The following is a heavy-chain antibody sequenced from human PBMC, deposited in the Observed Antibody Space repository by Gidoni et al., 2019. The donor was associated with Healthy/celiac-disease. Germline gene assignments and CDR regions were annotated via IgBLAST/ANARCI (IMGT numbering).Heavy chain of an antibody. D-gene: IGHD6-19*01. V-gene: IGHV1-2*02. CDR3: AREDSSGWSGDAFDI. CDR2: INPNSGGT. CDR1: GYTFTGSY. J-gene: IGHJ3*02. Sequence: QVQLVQSGAEVKKPGASVKVSCKASGYTFTGSYMHWVRQAPGQGLEWMGWINPNSGGTNYAQKFQGRVTMTRDTSISTAYMELSRLRSDDTAVYYCAREDSSGWSGDAFDIWGQGTMVTVSS.